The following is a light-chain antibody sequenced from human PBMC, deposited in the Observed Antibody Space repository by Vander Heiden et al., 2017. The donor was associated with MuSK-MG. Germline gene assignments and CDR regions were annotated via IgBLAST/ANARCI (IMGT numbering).Light chain of an antibody. CDR3: QAWDSSTVV. CDR2: KES. V-gene: IGLV3-1*01. CDR1: KLGDKS. J-gene: IGLJ2*01. Sequence: SYALTQPPSVSVSTGQTSSITCPGDKLGDKSACWYQQKPGQSPVLVIYKESKRPSGIPERFSGSNSGNTATLTISGTQAMDEADYYCQAWDSSTVVFGGGTKLTVL.